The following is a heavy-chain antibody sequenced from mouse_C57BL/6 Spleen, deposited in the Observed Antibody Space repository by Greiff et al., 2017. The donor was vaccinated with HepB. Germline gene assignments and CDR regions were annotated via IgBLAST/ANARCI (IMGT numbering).Heavy chain of an antibody. CDR2: IHPNSGST. Sequence: QVQLKQPGAELVKPGASVKLSCKAPGYTFTSYWMHWVKQRPGQGLEWIGMIHPNSGSTNYNEKFKSKATLTVDKSSSTAYMQLSSLTSEDSAVYYCARSGSSYVHSVFDVWGTGTTVTVSS. CDR1: GYTFTSYW. CDR3: ARSGSSYVHSVFDV. J-gene: IGHJ1*03. V-gene: IGHV1-64*01. D-gene: IGHD1-1*01.